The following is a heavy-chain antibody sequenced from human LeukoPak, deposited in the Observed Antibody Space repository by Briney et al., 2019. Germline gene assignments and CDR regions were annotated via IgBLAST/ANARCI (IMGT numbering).Heavy chain of an antibody. D-gene: IGHD3-10*01. J-gene: IGHJ4*02. Sequence: PGGSLRLSCAASGFTFDDYAMHWVRQAPGKGLEWVSGISWNSGDLGYADSVKGRFTISRDNANNSLYLQMNSLRAEGTAFYYCAKDSNYYGSGSYYLNWGQGTLVTVSS. CDR1: GFTFDDYA. CDR2: ISWNSGDL. V-gene: IGHV3-9*01. CDR3: AKDSNYYGSGSYYLN.